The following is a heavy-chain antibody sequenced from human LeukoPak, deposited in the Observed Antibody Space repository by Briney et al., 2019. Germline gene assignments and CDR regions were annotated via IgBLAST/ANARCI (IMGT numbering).Heavy chain of an antibody. CDR2: IDPSGGGT. J-gene: IGHJ4*02. CDR1: GYTFSSNY. CDR3: ARESLNYGSGSYYHFFDY. V-gene: IGHV1-46*01. Sequence: GASVKVSCKASGYTFSSNYMHWVRQAPGQGLEWMGVIDPSGGGTSYAQKFQGRVTMTTDTSTSTAYMELRSLRSDDTAVYYCARESLNYGSGSYYHFFDYWGQGTLVTVSS. D-gene: IGHD3-10*01.